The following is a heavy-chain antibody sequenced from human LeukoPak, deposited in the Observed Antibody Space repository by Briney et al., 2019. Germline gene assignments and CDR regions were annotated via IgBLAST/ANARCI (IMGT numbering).Heavy chain of an antibody. D-gene: IGHD5-18*01. CDR2: IYHSGST. CDR3: ARLPTGYPNWFDT. CDR1: GGSITNDNW. J-gene: IGHJ5*02. V-gene: IGHV4-4*02. Sequence: PSGTLSLTCAVSGGSITNDNWWSWVRQPPGKGLEWIGEIYHSGSTNYNPSLKSRVTISVDKSKNQFSLKLISVTAADTAVYYCARLPTGYPNWFDTWGQGILVTVSS.